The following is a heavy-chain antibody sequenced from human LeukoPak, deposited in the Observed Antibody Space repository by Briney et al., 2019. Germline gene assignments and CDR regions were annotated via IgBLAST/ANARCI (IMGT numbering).Heavy chain of an antibody. CDR1: GFTFSSYA. Sequence: GGSLRLSCAASGFTFSSYAMHWVRQAPGKGLEWVAVISYDGSNKYYADSVKGRFTISRDNSKNTLYLQMNSPRAEDTAVYYCARAHVPITMVRGVLDYWGQGTLVTVSS. CDR3: ARAHVPITMVRGVLDY. D-gene: IGHD3-10*01. CDR2: ISYDGSNK. V-gene: IGHV3-30*01. J-gene: IGHJ4*02.